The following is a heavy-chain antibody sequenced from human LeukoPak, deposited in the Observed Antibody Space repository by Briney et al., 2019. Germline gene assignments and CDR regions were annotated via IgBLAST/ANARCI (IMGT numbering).Heavy chain of an antibody. D-gene: IGHD6-13*01. J-gene: IGHJ4*02. CDR2: INHSGST. CDR1: GGSFSGYY. V-gene: IGHV4-34*01. CDR3: PRVIAAAGSV. Sequence: PSETLSLTCAAYGGSFSGYYWSWIRQPPGKGLEWIGEINHSGSTNYIPSLKSRVTISVDTSKNQFSLKLSSVTAADTAVYYCPRVIAAAGSVWGQGTLVTVSS.